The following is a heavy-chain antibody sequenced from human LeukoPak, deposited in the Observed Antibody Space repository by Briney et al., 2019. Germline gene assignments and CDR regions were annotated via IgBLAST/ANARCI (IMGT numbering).Heavy chain of an antibody. CDR2: ISRNSGNI. J-gene: IGHJ6*03. D-gene: IGHD5-18*01. CDR3: AKDIGRVDTASTYMDV. V-gene: IGHV3-9*01. CDR1: GFTFDDYA. Sequence: GGSLRLSCAASGFTFDDYAMHWVRQTPGKGLEWVSYISRNSGNIGYADSVKGRFTISRDNAKNSLYLQMNSLRVEDTALYYCAKDIGRVDTASTYMDVWGKGTTVTISS.